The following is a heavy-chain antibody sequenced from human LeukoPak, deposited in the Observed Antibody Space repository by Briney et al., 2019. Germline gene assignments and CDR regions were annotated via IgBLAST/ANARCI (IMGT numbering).Heavy chain of an antibody. Sequence: EGSLRLSCAASGFTFSSYAMSWVRPAPGKGLEWVSAISGSGGSTYYADSVKGRFTISRDNSKNTLCLQMNSLRAEDTAVYYCAKDRNPLYSSSWYYFDYWGQGTLVTVSS. V-gene: IGHV3-23*01. CDR3: AKDRNPLYSSSWYYFDY. CDR2: ISGSGGST. CDR1: GFTFSSYA. D-gene: IGHD6-13*01. J-gene: IGHJ4*02.